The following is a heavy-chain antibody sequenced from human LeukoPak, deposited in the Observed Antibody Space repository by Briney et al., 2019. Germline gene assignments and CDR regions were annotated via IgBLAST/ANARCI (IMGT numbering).Heavy chain of an antibody. Sequence: SVKVSCKASGGTFSSYAISWVRQAPGQGLEWMGRIIPILGIANYAQKFQGRVTIIADKSTSTAYMELSSLRSEDTAVYYCAREPTAMVTSVPYYFDYWGQGTLVTVSS. J-gene: IGHJ4*02. CDR3: AREPTAMVTSVPYYFDY. CDR1: GGTFSSYA. CDR2: IIPILGIA. V-gene: IGHV1-69*04. D-gene: IGHD5-18*01.